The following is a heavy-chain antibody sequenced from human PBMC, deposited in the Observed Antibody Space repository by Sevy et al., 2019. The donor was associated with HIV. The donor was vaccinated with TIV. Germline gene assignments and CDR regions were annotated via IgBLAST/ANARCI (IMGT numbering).Heavy chain of an antibody. J-gene: IGHJ5*02. CDR2: ISTYRGDS. D-gene: IGHD2-2*01. CDR3: AIGYCRTSSCYGSTWFDP. V-gene: IGHV1-18*01. CDR1: GYSFTNYG. Sequence: ASVKVSCQTSGYSFTNYGVSWVRQAPGQGLEWMGWISTYRGDSEYAEKFQGRVTLTRDTSTSKAYVELGNLKSDDTAVYYCAIGYCRTSSCYGSTWFDPWGQGTLVTVSS.